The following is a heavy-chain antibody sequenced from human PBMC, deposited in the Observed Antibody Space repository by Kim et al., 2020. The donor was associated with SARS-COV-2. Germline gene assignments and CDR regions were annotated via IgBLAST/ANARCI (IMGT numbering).Heavy chain of an antibody. J-gene: IGHJ6*02. CDR3: AKVLDSNYFYYYYGMDV. D-gene: IGHD4-4*01. Sequence: GGSLRLSCAASGFTFSSYAMSWVRQAPGKGLEWVSAISGSGGSTYYADSVKGRFTISRANSKNTLYLQRNSLRAEDTAVYYCAKVLDSNYFYYYYGMDVCGQATTVTVSS. CDR1: GFTFSSYA. V-gene: IGHV3-23*01. CDR2: ISGSGGST.